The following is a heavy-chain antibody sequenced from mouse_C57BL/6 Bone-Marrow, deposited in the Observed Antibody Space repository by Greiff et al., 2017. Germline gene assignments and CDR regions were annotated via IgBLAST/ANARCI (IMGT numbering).Heavy chain of an antibody. Sequence: QVQLQQSGPGLVQPSQTLSITCTVSGFSLTGYGVHWVRQSPGKGLEWLGVIWRGGSTDYNAAFISRRSSSNDNSQSQIFFKMNSLQADDTAIYYCARGGLAYWGQGTLVTGS. V-gene: IGHV2-2*01. CDR2: IWRGGST. CDR1: GFSLTGYG. J-gene: IGHJ3*01. CDR3: ARGGLAY.